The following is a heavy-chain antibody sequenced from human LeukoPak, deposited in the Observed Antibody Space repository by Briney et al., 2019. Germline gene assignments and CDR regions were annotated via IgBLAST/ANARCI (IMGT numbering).Heavy chain of an antibody. V-gene: IGHV3-30*04. J-gene: IGHJ4*02. D-gene: IGHD5-18*01. CDR1: GFTFSSYA. CDR3: ASGQLWLYY. Sequence: GGSLRLSCAASGFTFSSYAMHWVRQAPGKGLEWVAVISYDGSNKYYADSVKGRFTISRDNFKNTLYLQMNSLRAEDTAVYYCASGQLWLYYWGQGTLVTVSS. CDR2: ISYDGSNK.